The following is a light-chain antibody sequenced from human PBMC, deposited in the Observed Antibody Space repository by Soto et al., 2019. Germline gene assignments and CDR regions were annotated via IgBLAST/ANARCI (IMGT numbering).Light chain of an antibody. CDR3: SSYAGGNNWV. CDR2: DVN. J-gene: IGLJ3*02. CDR1: SSDVGAHNY. V-gene: IGLV2-8*01. Sequence: SALTQPPSASGSPGQSLTISCTGTSSDVGAHNYVSWYQQNPGKAPKLMLYDVNKRPSGVPDRFSGSKSGNTASLTVSGLQAEDEADCYCSSYAGGNNWVFGGGTKVTVL.